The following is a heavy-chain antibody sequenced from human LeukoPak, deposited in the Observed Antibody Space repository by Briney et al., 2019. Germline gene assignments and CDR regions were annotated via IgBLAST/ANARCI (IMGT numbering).Heavy chain of an antibody. J-gene: IGHJ4*02. CDR1: GYTFTGYY. Sequence: ASVKVSCKASGYTFTGYYMHWVRQAPGQGLEWMGWINPNSGGTNYAQKFQGRVTMTRDTSISTAYMELSRLRSDDTAVYYCARDGVMGAYYGNYFDHWGQGTRVTISS. CDR3: ARDGVMGAYYGNYFDH. V-gene: IGHV1-2*02. D-gene: IGHD3-10*01. CDR2: INPNSGGT.